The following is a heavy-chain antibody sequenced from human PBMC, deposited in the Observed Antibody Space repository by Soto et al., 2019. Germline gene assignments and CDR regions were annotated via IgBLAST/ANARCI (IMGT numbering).Heavy chain of an antibody. CDR1: GFTFSSYA. V-gene: IGHV3-23*01. Sequence: EVQLLESGGGLVQPGGSLRLSCAASGFTFSSYAMSWVRQAPGKGLEWVSAISGSGGSTYYADSVKGRFTISRDNSKNTLYLQMNSLRAEDTAVYYCATKTADDSSGYYYGFWYFDLWGRGTLVTVSS. D-gene: IGHD3-22*01. J-gene: IGHJ2*01. CDR2: ISGSGGST. CDR3: ATKTADDSSGYYYGFWYFDL.